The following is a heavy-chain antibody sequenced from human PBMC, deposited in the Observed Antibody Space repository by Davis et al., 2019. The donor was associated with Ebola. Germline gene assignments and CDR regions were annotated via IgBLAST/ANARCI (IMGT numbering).Heavy chain of an antibody. CDR2: IYYSGST. D-gene: IGHD1-26*01. V-gene: IGHV4-59*01. CDR1: GGSTSSYY. J-gene: IGHJ4*02. CDR3: GGGVGAGSYFDY. Sequence: PSETLSLTCTVSGGSTSSYYWSWIRQPPGKGLEWIGYIYYSGSTNYNPSLKSRVTISVDTSKNQFSLKLSSVTAADTAVYYGGGGVGAGSYFDYWGQGTLVTVSS.